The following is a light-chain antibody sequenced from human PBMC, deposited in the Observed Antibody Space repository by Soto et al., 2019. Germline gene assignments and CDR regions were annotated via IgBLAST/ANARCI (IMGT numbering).Light chain of an antibody. V-gene: IGLV2-23*01. CDR1: SNDAGAYYL. Sequence: QSALTQPASVSGSPGQSITISCNGTSNDAGAYYLVSWYQQHPGQAPKLIIFEDTKRPSGVSDRFSGSKSDNTASLTISGLQADDEADYYCCSYAGSSTHVFASGTKLTVL. CDR2: EDT. J-gene: IGLJ1*01. CDR3: CSYAGSSTHV.